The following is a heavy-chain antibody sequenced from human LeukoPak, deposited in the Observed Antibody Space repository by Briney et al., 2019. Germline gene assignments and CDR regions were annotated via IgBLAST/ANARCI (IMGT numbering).Heavy chain of an antibody. J-gene: IGHJ4*02. CDR2: ISYDGSNK. Sequence: GGSLRLSCAASGFIFSNYGMNWVRQAPGKGLEWVAVISYDGSNKYYADSVKGRFTISRDNSKNTLYLQMNSLRAEDTAVYYCAKAGGDYCSGGSCYSLYFDYWGQGTLVTVSS. D-gene: IGHD2-15*01. CDR3: AKAGGDYCSGGSCYSLYFDY. V-gene: IGHV3-30*18. CDR1: GFIFSNYG.